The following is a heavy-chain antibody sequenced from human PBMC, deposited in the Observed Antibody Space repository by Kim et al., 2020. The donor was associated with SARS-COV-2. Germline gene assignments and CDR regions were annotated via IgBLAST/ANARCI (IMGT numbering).Heavy chain of an antibody. CDR3: AREGYSYGPMIGYFDY. V-gene: IGHV4-39*02. D-gene: IGHD5-18*01. J-gene: IGHJ4*02. Sequence: SETLSLTCTVSGGSISSSSYYWGWIRQPPGKGLEWIGSIYYSGSTYYNPSLKSRVTISVDTSKNQFSLKLSSVTAADTAVYYCAREGYSYGPMIGYFDYWGQGTLVTVSS. CDR1: GGSISSSSYY. CDR2: IYYSGST.